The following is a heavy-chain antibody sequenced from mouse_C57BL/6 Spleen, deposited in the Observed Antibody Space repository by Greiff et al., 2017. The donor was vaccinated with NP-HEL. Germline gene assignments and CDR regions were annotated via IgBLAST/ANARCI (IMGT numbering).Heavy chain of an antibody. CDR1: GYTFTSYW. D-gene: IGHD1-1*01. CDR3: ATYYGSSPEYFDV. J-gene: IGHJ1*03. Sequence: VQLQQPGAELVKPGASVKLSCKASGYTFTSYWMHWVKQRPGQGLEWIGMIHPTSGSTNYNEKFKSKATLTVDKSSSTAYMQLSSLTSEDSAVYDCATYYGSSPEYFDVWGTGTTVTVAS. V-gene: IGHV1-64*01. CDR2: IHPTSGST.